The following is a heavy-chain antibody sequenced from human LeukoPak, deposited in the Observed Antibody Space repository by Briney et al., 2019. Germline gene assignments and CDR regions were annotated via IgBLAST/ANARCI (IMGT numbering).Heavy chain of an antibody. D-gene: IGHD2-2*01. CDR1: GGSISSYY. CDR3: ARGQYQLLLGAFDI. CDR2: IYCSGST. Sequence: SETLSLTCTVSGGSISSYYWSWIRQPPGKGLEWIGYIYCSGSTNYNPSLKSRVTISVDTSKNQFSLKLSSVTAADTAVYYCARGQYQLLLGAFDIWGQGTMVTVSS. J-gene: IGHJ3*02. V-gene: IGHV4-59*01.